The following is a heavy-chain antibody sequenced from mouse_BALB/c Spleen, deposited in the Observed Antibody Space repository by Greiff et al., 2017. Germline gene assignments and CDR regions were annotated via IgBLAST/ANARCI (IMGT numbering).Heavy chain of an antibody. CDR1: GFSLTSYG. Sequence: VKLEESGPGLVAPSQSLSITCTVSGFSLTSYGVHWVRQPPGKGLEWLGVIWAGGSTNYNSALMSRLSISKDNSKSQVFSKMNSLQTDDTAMYYCAREGDYYGRDWYFDVWGAGTTVTVSS. CDR3: AREGDYYGRDWYFDV. CDR2: IWAGGST. V-gene: IGHV2-9*02. J-gene: IGHJ1*01. D-gene: IGHD1-1*01.